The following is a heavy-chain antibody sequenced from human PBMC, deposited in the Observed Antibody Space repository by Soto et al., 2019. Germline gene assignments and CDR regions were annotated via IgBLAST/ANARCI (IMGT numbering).Heavy chain of an antibody. CDR1: GGSISSSNW. Sequence: QVQLQESGPGLVKPSGTLSLTCAVSGGSISSSNWWSWVRQPPGKVLEWIGEIYPSGSTNYKPSLQSRVTISVDKSKNQFSLKLTSVTAADTAVYYCSRDHAGYSYGDLGDYWGQGTLVTVSS. CDR3: SRDHAGYSYGDLGDY. J-gene: IGHJ4*02. V-gene: IGHV4-4*02. CDR2: IYPSGST. D-gene: IGHD5-18*01.